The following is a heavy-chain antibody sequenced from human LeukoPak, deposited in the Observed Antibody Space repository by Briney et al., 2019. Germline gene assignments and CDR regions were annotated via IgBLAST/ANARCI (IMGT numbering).Heavy chain of an antibody. V-gene: IGHV4-34*01. J-gene: IGHJ4*02. CDR2: INHSGST. D-gene: IGHD6-13*01. CDR3: ARGSISSWYRSYFDY. CDR1: GGSFSGYY. Sequence: SETLSLTCAVYGGSFSGYYWSWIRQPPGKGLEWIGEINHSGSTNYNPSLTSRVTISVDTSKNQFSLKRSSVTAADTAVYYCARGSISSWYRSYFDYWGQGTLVTVSS.